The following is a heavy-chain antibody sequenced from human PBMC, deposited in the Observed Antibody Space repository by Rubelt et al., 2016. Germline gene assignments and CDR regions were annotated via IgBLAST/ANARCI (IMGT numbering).Heavy chain of an antibody. CDR1: GGSISSGGYY. CDR2: IYYSGST. D-gene: IGHD3-16*01. V-gene: IGHV4-31*03. J-gene: IGHJ4*02. Sequence: GPGLVKPSQTLSLTCTVSGGSISSGGYYWSWIRQHPGKGLEWIGYIYYSGSTYYNPSLKSRVTISVDTSKNQFSLKLSSVTAADTAVYYCARDFYDYVWGSYGSDYWGQGTLVTVSS. CDR3: ARDFYDYVWGSYGSDY.